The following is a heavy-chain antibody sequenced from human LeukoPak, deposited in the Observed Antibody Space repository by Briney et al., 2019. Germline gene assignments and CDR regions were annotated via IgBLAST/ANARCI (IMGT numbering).Heavy chain of an antibody. CDR2: INPNSGGT. Sequence: ASVKVSCKASGYTFTSYDINWVRQAPGQGLEWMGWINPNSGGTNYAQKFQGRVTMTRDTSISTAYMELSRLRSDDTAVYYCARSAGGIAVAGTMYYFDYWGQGTLVTVSS. CDR1: GYTFTSYD. V-gene: IGHV1-2*02. J-gene: IGHJ4*02. D-gene: IGHD6-19*01. CDR3: ARSAGGIAVAGTMYYFDY.